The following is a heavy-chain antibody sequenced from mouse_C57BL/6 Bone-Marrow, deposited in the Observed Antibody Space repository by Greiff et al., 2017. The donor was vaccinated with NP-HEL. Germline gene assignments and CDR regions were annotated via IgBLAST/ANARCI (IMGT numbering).Heavy chain of an antibody. CDR3: TREGLGRRAMDY. Sequence: EVNLVESGEGLVKPGGSLKLSCAASGFTFSSYAMSWVRQTPEKRLEWVAYISSGGDYIYYADTVKGRFTISRDNARNTLYLQMSSLKSEDTAMYYCTREGLGRRAMDYWGQGTSVTVSS. CDR1: GFTFSSYA. D-gene: IGHD3-3*01. CDR2: ISSGGDYI. V-gene: IGHV5-9-1*02. J-gene: IGHJ4*01.